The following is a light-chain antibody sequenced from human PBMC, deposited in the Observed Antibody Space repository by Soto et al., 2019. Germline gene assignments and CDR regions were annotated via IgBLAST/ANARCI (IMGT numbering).Light chain of an antibody. V-gene: IGKV1-39*01. J-gene: IGKJ2*01. CDR3: QQSYETPPT. CDR2: AAS. CDR1: QTLSNF. Sequence: DIQMTQSPSSLSASVGDRVTITCRASQTLSNFVNWYHQKPGKAPELLIYAASSLQSGVPSRFSGSGSGTEFTLTISSRQLEDFAIDYCQQSYETPPTFGQGTKLEIK.